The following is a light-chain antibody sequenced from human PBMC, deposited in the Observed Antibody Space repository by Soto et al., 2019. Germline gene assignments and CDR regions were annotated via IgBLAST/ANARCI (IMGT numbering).Light chain of an antibody. Sequence: QSALTQPASVSGSPGQSITISCTGTSSDVGSYNLVSWYQQHPGKAPKLMIYEVSKRPSGVSNRFSGSKSGNTASLTISGLQAEDEADYYCCSYSGSSPAVFGPVTKLTVL. CDR2: EVS. V-gene: IGLV2-23*02. J-gene: IGLJ1*01. CDR1: SSDVGSYNL. CDR3: CSYSGSSPAV.